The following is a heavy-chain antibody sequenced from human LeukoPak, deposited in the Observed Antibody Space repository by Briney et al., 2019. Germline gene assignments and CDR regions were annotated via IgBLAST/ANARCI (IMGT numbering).Heavy chain of an antibody. Sequence: GGSLRLSCAASGFTFSSYAMSWVRQAPGKGLEWVSAISGSGGSTYYADSVKGRFTISRDNSKNTLYLQMNSLRAEDTAVYYCAKGSYYDILTGCYLDYWGQGTLVTVSS. J-gene: IGHJ4*02. CDR3: AKGSYYDILTGCYLDY. D-gene: IGHD3-9*01. CDR1: GFTFSSYA. CDR2: ISGSGGST. V-gene: IGHV3-23*01.